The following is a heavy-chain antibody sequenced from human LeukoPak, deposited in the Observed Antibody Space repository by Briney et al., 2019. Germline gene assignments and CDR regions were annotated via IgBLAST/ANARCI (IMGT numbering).Heavy chain of an antibody. V-gene: IGHV3-23*01. D-gene: IGHD2-15*01. CDR3: AKETVVVVAATPDAFDI. CDR1: GFTFSRYG. Sequence: TGGSLRLSCAASGFTFSRYGMHWVRQAPGKGLEWVAGISGSGGSTHYADSVKDRFTISRDNSKNTLYLQMNSLRAEDTAVCYCAKETVVVVAATPDAFDIWGQGTMVTVSS. CDR2: ISGSGGST. J-gene: IGHJ3*02.